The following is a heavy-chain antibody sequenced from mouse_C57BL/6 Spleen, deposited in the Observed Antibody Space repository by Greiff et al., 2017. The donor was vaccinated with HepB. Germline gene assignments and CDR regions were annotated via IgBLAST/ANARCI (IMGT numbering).Heavy chain of an antibody. CDR1: GYTFTDYY. CDR2: INPNNGGT. D-gene: IGHD4-1*01. V-gene: IGHV1-26*01. J-gene: IGHJ2*01. CDR3: ARNWEGLYYFDY. Sequence: EVQLQQSGPELVKPGASVKISCKASGYTFTDYYMNWVKQSHGKSLEWIGDINPNNGGTSYNQKFKGKATLTVDKSSSTAYMELRSLTSEDSAVYYCARNWEGLYYFDYWGQGTTLTVSS.